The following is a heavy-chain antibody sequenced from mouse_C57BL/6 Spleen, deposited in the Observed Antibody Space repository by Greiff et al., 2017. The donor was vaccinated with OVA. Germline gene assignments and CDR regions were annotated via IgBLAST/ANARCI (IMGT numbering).Heavy chain of an antibody. CDR3: TTRYYYGPYYFDY. V-gene: IGHV14-4*01. D-gene: IGHD1-1*01. Sequence: VQLKQSGAELVRPGASVKLSCTASGFNIKDDYMHWVKQRPEQGLEWIGWIDPENGDTEYASKFQGKATITADTSSNTAYLQLSSLTSEDTAVYYCTTRYYYGPYYFDYWGQGTTLTVSS. J-gene: IGHJ2*01. CDR1: GFNIKDDY. CDR2: IDPENGDT.